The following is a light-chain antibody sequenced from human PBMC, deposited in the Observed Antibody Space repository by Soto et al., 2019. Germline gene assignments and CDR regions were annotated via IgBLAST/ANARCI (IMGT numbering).Light chain of an antibody. CDR3: QQYYSTPPT. CDR1: QSVLYSSTNKNY. V-gene: IGKV4-1*01. CDR2: WAS. J-gene: IGKJ1*01. Sequence: DIVMTQSPDSLPVSLGERATINCKSSQSVLYSSTNKNYLAWFQQKPGQPPKLLIYWASARDSGVPDRFSGSGSGTDFTLTISSLQAEDVAVYYCQQYYSTPPTFGQGTKVEI.